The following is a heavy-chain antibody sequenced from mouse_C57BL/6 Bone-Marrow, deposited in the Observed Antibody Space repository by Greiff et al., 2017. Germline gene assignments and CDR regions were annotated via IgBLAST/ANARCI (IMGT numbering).Heavy chain of an antibody. D-gene: IGHD1-1*01. Sequence: QVQLQQPGAELVMPGASVKLSCKASGYTFTSYWMHWVKQRPGQGLEWIGEIDPSASYTNYNQKFKGKSTLTVDKSSSTAYMQLSSLTSEDSAVXYCARDYYGSSRYAMDYWGQGTSVTVSS. J-gene: IGHJ4*01. CDR2: IDPSASYT. CDR1: GYTFTSYW. CDR3: ARDYYGSSRYAMDY. V-gene: IGHV1-69*01.